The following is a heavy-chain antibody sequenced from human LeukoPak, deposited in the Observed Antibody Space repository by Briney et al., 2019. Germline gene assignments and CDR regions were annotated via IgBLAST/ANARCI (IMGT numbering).Heavy chain of an antibody. CDR3: ARTISSWVTASDY. J-gene: IGHJ4*02. CDR1: GYTFTSYD. CDR2: MNPNSGNT. Sequence: ASVKVSCKASGYTFTSYDINWVRQATGQGLEWMRWMNPNSGNTGYAQKFQGRVTMTRNTSISTAYMELSSLRSEDTAVYYCARTISSWVTASDYWGQGTLVTVSS. D-gene: IGHD2-21*02. V-gene: IGHV1-8*01.